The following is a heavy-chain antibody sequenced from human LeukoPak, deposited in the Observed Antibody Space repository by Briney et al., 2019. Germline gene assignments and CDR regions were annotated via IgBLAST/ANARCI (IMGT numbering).Heavy chain of an antibody. Sequence: KPSETLSLTCAVYGGSFSGYYWSWIRQPPGKGLEWIGEINHSGSTNYNPSLKSRVTISVDTSKNQFSLKLSSVTAADTAVYYCARGRYCSGGSCYLYYFDYWGQGTLVTVSS. D-gene: IGHD2-15*01. V-gene: IGHV4-34*01. J-gene: IGHJ4*02. CDR1: GGSFSGYY. CDR3: ARGRYCSGGSCYLYYFDY. CDR2: INHSGST.